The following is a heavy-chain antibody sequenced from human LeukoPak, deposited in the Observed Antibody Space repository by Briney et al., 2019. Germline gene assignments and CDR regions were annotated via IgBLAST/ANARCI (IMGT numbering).Heavy chain of an antibody. Sequence: GGSLRLSCAASGFTFSSYEMNWVRQAPGKGLEWVSYISSSGSTIYYADSVKGRFTISRDNAKNSLYLQMNSLRAEDTAVYYCVRLLYYYGSGSYYNVMDYWGQGTLVTVSS. D-gene: IGHD3-10*01. CDR2: ISSSGSTI. J-gene: IGHJ4*02. CDR1: GFTFSSYE. CDR3: VRLLYYYGSGSYYNVMDY. V-gene: IGHV3-48*03.